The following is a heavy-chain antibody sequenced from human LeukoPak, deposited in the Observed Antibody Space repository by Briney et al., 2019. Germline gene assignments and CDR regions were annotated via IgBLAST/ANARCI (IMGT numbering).Heavy chain of an antibody. Sequence: ASVKASCKASGYTFTSYGISWVRQAPGQGLEWMGWISAYNGNTNYAQKLQGRVTMTTDISTSTAYMELRSLRSDDTAVYYCARGGGRFIAARPHWFDPWGQGTLVTVSS. CDR2: ISAYNGNT. D-gene: IGHD6-6*01. V-gene: IGHV1-18*01. CDR1: GYTFTSYG. J-gene: IGHJ5*02. CDR3: ARGGGRFIAARPHWFDP.